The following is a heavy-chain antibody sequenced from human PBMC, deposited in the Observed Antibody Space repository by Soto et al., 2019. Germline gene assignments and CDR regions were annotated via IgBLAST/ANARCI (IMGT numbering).Heavy chain of an antibody. CDR3: ARAPDTAMVHYYYYGMDV. CDR1: GGSISSGDYY. V-gene: IGHV4-30-4*02. J-gene: IGHJ6*02. CDR2: IYYSGST. Sequence: PSESLSLTCTVSGGSISSGDYYWSWIRQPPGKGLEWIGYIYYSGSTYYNPSLKSRVTISVDTSKNQFSLKLSSVTAADTAVYYCARAPDTAMVHYYYYGMDVWGQGTSVTGSS. D-gene: IGHD5-18*01.